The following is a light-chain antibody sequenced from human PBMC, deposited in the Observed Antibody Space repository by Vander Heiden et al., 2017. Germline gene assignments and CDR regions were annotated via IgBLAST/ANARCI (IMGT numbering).Light chain of an antibody. CDR1: QRVTANY. CDR3: HQYGTSPLT. Sequence: EKVLTQSPGTLSLSPGERATLSCRASQRVTANYFAWYQQKPGQAPRLLIYGASIRATGIPDRFSGSGSGTDFTLTINRLEPEDCAVYYCHQYGTSPLTFGGGTRVEIK. J-gene: IGKJ4*01. CDR2: GAS. V-gene: IGKV3-20*01.